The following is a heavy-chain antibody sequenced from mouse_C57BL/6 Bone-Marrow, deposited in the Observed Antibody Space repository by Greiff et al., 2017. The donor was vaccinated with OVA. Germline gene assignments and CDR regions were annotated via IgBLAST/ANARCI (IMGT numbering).Heavy chain of an antibody. CDR1: GFTFSSYA. Sequence: EVKLVESGGGLVKPGGSLKLSCAASGFTFSSYAMSWVRQTPEKRLEWVATISGGGSYTCYPDNVKGRFTISRDNAKNNLYLQMSQLKSEDTAMYYGAREAGGGNVDYWGQGTSVTVSS. V-gene: IGHV5-4*01. D-gene: IGHD1-1*02. CDR2: ISGGGSYT. CDR3: AREAGGGNVDY. J-gene: IGHJ4*01.